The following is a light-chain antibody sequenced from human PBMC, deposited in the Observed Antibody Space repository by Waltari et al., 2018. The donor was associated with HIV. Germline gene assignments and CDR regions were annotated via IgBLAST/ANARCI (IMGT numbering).Light chain of an antibody. V-gene: IGLV2-23*02. CDR1: STDVGTTNL. CDR3: CSYANAGRT. J-gene: IGLJ2*01. Sequence: SALPQPAYVSGSPGQSLTISCIGLSTDVGTTNLVSWYQQHPGKAPKLIIYEITKRPSGVSNRFSGSKSGNTASLTISGLQADDEADYYCCSYANAGRTFGGGTKLTVL. CDR2: EIT.